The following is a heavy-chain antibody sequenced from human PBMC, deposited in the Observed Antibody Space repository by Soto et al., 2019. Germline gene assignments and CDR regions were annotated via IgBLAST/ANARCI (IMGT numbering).Heavy chain of an antibody. D-gene: IGHD6-13*01. Sequence: GASVKVSCKASGYTFTGYYMHWVRQAPGQGLEWMGWINPNSGGTNYAQKFQGRVTMTRDTSISTAYMELSRLRSDDTAVYYCARGAAAGTDGYYYGMDVWGQGTTVTVS. CDR3: ARGAAAGTDGYYYGMDV. CDR1: GYTFTGYY. V-gene: IGHV1-2*02. CDR2: INPNSGGT. J-gene: IGHJ6*02.